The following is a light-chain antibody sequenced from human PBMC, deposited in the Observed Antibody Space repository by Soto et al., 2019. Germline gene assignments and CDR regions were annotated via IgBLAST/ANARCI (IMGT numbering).Light chain of an antibody. CDR2: GAS. CDR1: QSVSSSY. CDR3: KQYGSSLLFT. V-gene: IGKV3-20*01. J-gene: IGKJ3*01. Sequence: EIVLTQSPGTLSLSPGERATLSCRASQSVSSSYLAWYQQKPGQAPRLLIYGASSRATGIPDRFSGSGSGTDFTLTISRLEPEYFAVYYCKQYGSSLLFTFGPGTKVDIK.